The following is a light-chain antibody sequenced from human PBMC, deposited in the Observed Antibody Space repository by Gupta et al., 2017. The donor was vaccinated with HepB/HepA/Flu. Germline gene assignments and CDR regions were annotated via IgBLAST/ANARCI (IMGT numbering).Light chain of an antibody. CDR3: AAWDDSRKVYV. V-gene: IGLV1-44*01. CDR2: SNN. CDR1: SSNIGRDS. Sequence: QSVLPQPPSASGPPGQRVTISCSGSSSNIGRDSVNWYHHLPGTAPKLLIYSNNQRPAGVPDRFSGSKSGTSAALAISGLQSEDEADYFWAAWDDSRKVYVFGSGTKVNVV. J-gene: IGLJ1*01.